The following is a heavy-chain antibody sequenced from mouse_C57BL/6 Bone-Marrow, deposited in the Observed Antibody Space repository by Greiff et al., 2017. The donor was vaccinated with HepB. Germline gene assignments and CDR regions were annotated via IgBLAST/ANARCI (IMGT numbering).Heavy chain of an antibody. V-gene: IGHV1-7*01. Sequence: QVQLKQSGAELAKPGASVKLSCKASGYTFTSYWMHWVKQRPGQGLEWIGYINPSSGYTKYNQKFKDQATLTADKSSSTAYMQLSSLTYEDSAVYYCARYLGRGGFAYWGQGTLVTVSA. CDR3: ARYLGRGGFAY. J-gene: IGHJ3*01. D-gene: IGHD4-1*01. CDR2: INPSSGYT. CDR1: GYTFTSYW.